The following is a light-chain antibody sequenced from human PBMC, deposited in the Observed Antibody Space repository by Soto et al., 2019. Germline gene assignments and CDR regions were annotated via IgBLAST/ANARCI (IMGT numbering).Light chain of an antibody. J-gene: IGLJ1*01. CDR1: SSDVGSYNL. V-gene: IGLV2-23*01. CDR2: EDS. Sequence: QSVLTQPASVSGSPGQSITISCTGTSSDVGSYNLVSWYQQHPGKAPKLMIYEDSKRPSGVSNRFSGSKSGNTASLTISGLQAEDETDYYCCSYAGSGTYVFGTGTKVT. CDR3: CSYAGSGTYV.